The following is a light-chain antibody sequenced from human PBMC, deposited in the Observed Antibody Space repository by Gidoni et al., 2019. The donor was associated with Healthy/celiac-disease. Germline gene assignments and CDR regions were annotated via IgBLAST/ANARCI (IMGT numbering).Light chain of an antibody. CDR1: QSLLHSNGYNY. CDR2: LGS. J-gene: IGKJ2*03. V-gene: IGKV2-28*01. CDR3: MQALQTPRRS. Sequence: VMTQSPLSLPVTPGEPASIACRSSQSLLHSNGYNYLDWYLQKPGQSPQLLNYLGSNRASGVPDRLNGSGSGTDFTLKISRVEAEDVGVYYCMQALQTPRRSFGQGTKLEIK.